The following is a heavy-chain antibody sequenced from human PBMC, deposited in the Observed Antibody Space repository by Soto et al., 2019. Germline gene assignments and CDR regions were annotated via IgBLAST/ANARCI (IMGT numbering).Heavy chain of an antibody. CDR2: IYYSGST. J-gene: IGHJ4*02. CDR1: GGSISSSSYY. Sequence: ETLSLTCTVSGGSISSSSYYWGWIRQPPGKGLEWIGSIYYSGSTYYNPSLKSRVTISVDTSKNQFSLKLSSVTAADTAVYYCAGNDIVVVVAATFDYWGQGTLVTVSS. CDR3: AGNDIVVVVAATFDY. D-gene: IGHD2-15*01. V-gene: IGHV4-39*01.